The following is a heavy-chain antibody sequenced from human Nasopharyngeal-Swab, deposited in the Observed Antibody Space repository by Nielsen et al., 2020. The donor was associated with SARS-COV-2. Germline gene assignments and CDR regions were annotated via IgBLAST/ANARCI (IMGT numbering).Heavy chain of an antibody. V-gene: IGHV3-21*01. CDR3: ARDPIGYSSSSWWFDP. CDR1: GFTFSSYS. CDR2: ISSSSSYI. J-gene: IGHJ5*02. D-gene: IGHD6-13*01. Sequence: GESLKISCAASGFTFSSYSMNWVRQAPGKGLEWVSSISSSSSYIYYADSVKGRFTISRDNAKSSLYLQMNSLRAEDTAVYYCARDPIGYSSSSWWFDPWGQGTLVTVSS.